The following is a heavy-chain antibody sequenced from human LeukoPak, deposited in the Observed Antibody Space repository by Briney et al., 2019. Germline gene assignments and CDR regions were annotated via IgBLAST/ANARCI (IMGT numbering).Heavy chain of an antibody. J-gene: IGHJ5*02. CDR1: XXXFXTYD. D-gene: IGHD4-23*01. V-gene: IGHV1-8*01. CDR2: MNPNSGNT. CDR3: ARGPNKSDGGNSGSAWFDP. Sequence: GASXXXXXXXXXXXFXTYDINWVRXATGQGLEWMGWMNPNSGNTGYAQKFQGRVTMTRNTSISTAYMELSSLRSEDTAVYYCARGPNKSDGGNSGSAWFDPWGQGTLVTVSS.